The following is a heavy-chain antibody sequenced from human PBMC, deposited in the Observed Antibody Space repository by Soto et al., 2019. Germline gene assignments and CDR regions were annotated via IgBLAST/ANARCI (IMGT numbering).Heavy chain of an antibody. CDR1: GFTFSDHY. CDR2: ISSSGSTI. Sequence: PGGALRLSCAASGFTFSDHYMSWIRQAPGTGLEWVSYISSSGSTIYYADSVKGRFTISRDNAKNSLYLQMNSLRAEDTAVYYCARASSGWQTDYWGEGTLVTVSS. CDR3: ARASSGWQTDY. J-gene: IGHJ4*02. D-gene: IGHD6-19*01. V-gene: IGHV3-11*01.